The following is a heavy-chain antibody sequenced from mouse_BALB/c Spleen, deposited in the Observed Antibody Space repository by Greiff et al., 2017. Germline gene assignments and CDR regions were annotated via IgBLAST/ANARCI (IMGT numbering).Heavy chain of an antibody. CDR3: ARRDSSGTGDY. D-gene: IGHD3-2*01. J-gene: IGHJ4*01. CDR1: GYTFTSYW. CDR2: IYPGDGDT. V-gene: IGHV1-87*01. Sequence: VQLQQSGAELARPGASVKLSCKASGYTFTSYWMQWVKQRPGQGLEWIGAIYPGDGDTRYTQKFKGKATLTADKSSSTAYMQLSSLASEDSAVYYCARRDSSGTGDYWGQGTSVTVSS.